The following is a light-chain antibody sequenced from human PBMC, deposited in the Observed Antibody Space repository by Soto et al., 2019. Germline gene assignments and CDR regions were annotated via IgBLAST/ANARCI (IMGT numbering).Light chain of an antibody. V-gene: IGLV2-14*01. J-gene: IGLJ3*02. Sequence: QSALTQPASVSGSPGQSITISCTGTSSDVGGYNYVSCYQQHPGKAPKLMIYDVSNRPSGVSNRFSGSKSGNTASLTISGLQAEDEADYYCSSYTSSSTPNWVFGGGTKLTVL. CDR3: SSYTSSSTPNWV. CDR1: SSDVGGYNY. CDR2: DVS.